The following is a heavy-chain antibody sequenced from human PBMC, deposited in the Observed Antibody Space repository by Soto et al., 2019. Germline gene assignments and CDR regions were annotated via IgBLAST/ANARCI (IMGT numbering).Heavy chain of an antibody. V-gene: IGHV1-45*02. CDR2: ITPFNGNT. Sequence: SVKVSCKASGYTFTYRYLHWVRQAPGQALEWMGWITPFNGNTNYAQKFQDRVTITRDRSMSTAYMELSSLRSEDTAMYYCATLGWDTMVRGAYYFDYWGQGTLVTVSS. CDR1: GYTFTYRY. D-gene: IGHD3-10*01. CDR3: ATLGWDTMVRGAYYFDY. J-gene: IGHJ4*02.